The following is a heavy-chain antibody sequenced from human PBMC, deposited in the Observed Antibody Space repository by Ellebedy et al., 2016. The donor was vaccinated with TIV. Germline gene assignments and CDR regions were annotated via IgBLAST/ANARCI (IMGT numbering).Heavy chain of an antibody. V-gene: IGHV1-69*13. D-gene: IGHD3-10*01. CDR1: GGTFSSYA. Sequence: ASVKVSCKASGGTFSSYAISWVRQAPGQGLEWMGGIIPIFGTANYAQKFQGRVTITADESTSTAYMELRSLRSDDTAVYYCARDFEFVGYYGSGSYYNENGFDYWGQGTLVTVSS. CDR2: IIPIFGTA. J-gene: IGHJ4*02. CDR3: ARDFEFVGYYGSGSYYNENGFDY.